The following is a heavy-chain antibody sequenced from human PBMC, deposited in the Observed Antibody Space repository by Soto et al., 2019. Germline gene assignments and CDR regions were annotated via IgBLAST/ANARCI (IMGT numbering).Heavy chain of an antibody. CDR2: ISDTGST. D-gene: IGHD1-26*01. CDR1: AGSISGYY. V-gene: IGHV4-59*01. Sequence: QVQLQESGPGLVKPSETLSLTCTVSAGSISGYYWSWIRQPPGKGLECIGYISDTGSTNYNPSLKSRVTISVDTSKNQFSLKLTSMTAADTAVYYCARGRPWELYDYWGQGTLVTVSS. CDR3: ARGRPWELYDY. J-gene: IGHJ4*02.